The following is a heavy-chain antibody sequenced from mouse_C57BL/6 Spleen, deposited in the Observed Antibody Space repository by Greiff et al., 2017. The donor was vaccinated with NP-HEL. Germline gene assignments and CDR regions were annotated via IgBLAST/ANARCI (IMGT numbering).Heavy chain of an antibody. CDR2: IYPGSGNT. Sequence: VQLQQSGAELVRPGASVKLSCKASGYTFTDYYINWVKQRPGQGLEWIARIYPGSGNTYYNEKFKGKATLTAEKSSSTAYMQLSSLTSEDSAVYFCARGSRYAMDYWGQGTSVTVSS. CDR3: ARGSRYAMDY. V-gene: IGHV1-76*01. CDR1: GYTFTDYY. D-gene: IGHD1-1*01. J-gene: IGHJ4*01.